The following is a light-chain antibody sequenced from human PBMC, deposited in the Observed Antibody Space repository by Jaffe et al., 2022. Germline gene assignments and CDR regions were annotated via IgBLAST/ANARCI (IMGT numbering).Light chain of an antibody. J-gene: IGLJ3*02. V-gene: IGLV8-61*01. Sequence: QTVVTQEPSFSVSPGGTVTLTCGLSSGSVSTSYYPSWYQQTPGQAPRTLIYSTNTRSSGVPDRFSGSILGNKAALTITGAQADDESDYYCMLYMDSRISVFGGGTKLTVL. CDR2: STN. CDR1: SGSVSTSYY. CDR3: MLYMDSRISV.